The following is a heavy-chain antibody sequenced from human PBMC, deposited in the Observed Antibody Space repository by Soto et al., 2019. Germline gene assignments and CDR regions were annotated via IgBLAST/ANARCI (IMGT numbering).Heavy chain of an antibody. Sequence: SGPTLVNPTQTLTLTCTFSGFSLSTSGVGVGWIRQPPGEALEWLGIIFWDDDKRYSPSLKSRVTITKDTSKNQLVPTMTNMDPVDTATYYCAHLPWQHLWPRAPVVYWGQGTPVTVSS. J-gene: IGHJ4*02. CDR3: AHLPWQHLWPRAPVVY. D-gene: IGHD5-18*01. CDR2: IFWDDDK. CDR1: GFSLSTSGVG. V-gene: IGHV2-5*02.